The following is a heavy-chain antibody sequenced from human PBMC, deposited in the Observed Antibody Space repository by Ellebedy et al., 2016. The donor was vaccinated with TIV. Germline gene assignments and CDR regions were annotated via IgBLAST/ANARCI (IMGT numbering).Heavy chain of an antibody. CDR3: AREGAGGFDH. CDR1: GFTFSSYW. Sequence: PGGSLRLSCAASGFTFSSYWMSWVRQAPGKGLEWVANIKQDGSEKDYVDSVKGRVSISRDNAKKSLYLQMNSLRAEDTAVYVYAREGAGGFDHWGQGTLVTVSS. CDR2: IKQDGSEK. D-gene: IGHD3-10*01. V-gene: IGHV3-7*03. J-gene: IGHJ4*02.